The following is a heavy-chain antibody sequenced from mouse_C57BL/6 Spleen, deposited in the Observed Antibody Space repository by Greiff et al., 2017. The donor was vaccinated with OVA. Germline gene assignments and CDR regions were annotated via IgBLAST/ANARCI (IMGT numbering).Heavy chain of an antibody. CDR1: GYTFTGYW. Sequence: VQLVESGAELMKPGASVKLSCKATGYTFTGYWIEWVKQRPGHGLEWIGEILPGSGSTNYNEKFKGKATFTADTSSNTAYMQLSSLTTEDSAIYYCARGGSTVVEDYWYFDVWGTGTTVTVSS. CDR3: ARGGSTVVEDYWYFDV. CDR2: ILPGSGST. J-gene: IGHJ1*03. V-gene: IGHV1-9*01. D-gene: IGHD1-1*01.